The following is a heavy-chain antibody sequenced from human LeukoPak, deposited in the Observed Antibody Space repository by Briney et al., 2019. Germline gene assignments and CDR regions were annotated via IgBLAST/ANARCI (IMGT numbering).Heavy chain of an antibody. Sequence: GGSLRLSCAASGFTFSSMNWVRQAPGKGLEWVSSISSSSSYIYYADSVKGRFTISRDNAKNSLYLQMNCLRAEDTAVYYCATTKIAAAGDFDYWGQGTLVTVSS. D-gene: IGHD6-13*01. CDR3: ATTKIAAAGDFDY. J-gene: IGHJ4*02. CDR2: ISSSSSYI. V-gene: IGHV3-21*01. CDR1: GFTFSS.